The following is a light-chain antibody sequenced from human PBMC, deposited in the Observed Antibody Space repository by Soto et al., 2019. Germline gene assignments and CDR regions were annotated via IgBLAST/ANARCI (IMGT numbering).Light chain of an antibody. CDR2: GAS. CDR3: QQYNNWPPLT. J-gene: IGKJ4*01. CDR1: QSVSSN. V-gene: IGKV3-15*01. Sequence: IVMTQSPRTLSLSPGERATLSCRASQSVSSNLAWYQQKPGQAPRLLIYGASTRATGIPARFSGSGSGTEFTLTISSLQSEDFAVYYCQQYNNWPPLTFGGGTKVEIK.